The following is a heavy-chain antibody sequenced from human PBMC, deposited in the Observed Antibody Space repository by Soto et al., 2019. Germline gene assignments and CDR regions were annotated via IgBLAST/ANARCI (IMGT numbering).Heavy chain of an antibody. J-gene: IGHJ4*02. CDR3: ARHVKVVPAAIYAYYFDY. CDR2: IYYSGST. CDR1: GGSISSSSYY. D-gene: IGHD2-2*01. V-gene: IGHV4-39*01. Sequence: QLQLQESGPGLVKPSETLSLTCTVSGGSISSSSYYWGWIRQPPGKGLEWIGSIYYSGSTYYNPSLKGRVTISVDTSKNQFSLKLSSVTAADTAVYYCARHVKVVPAAIYAYYFDYWGQGTLVTVSS.